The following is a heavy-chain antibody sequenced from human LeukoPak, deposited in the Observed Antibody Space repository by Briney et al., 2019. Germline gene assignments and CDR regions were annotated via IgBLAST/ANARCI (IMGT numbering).Heavy chain of an antibody. CDR2: VSGDGVRT. D-gene: IGHD2-2*01. CDR3: AQEQDNQLLLSHFDY. Sequence: GGSLRLSCTGFIFSNYAVSWVRQAPGKGLEWVSAVSGDGVRTFYADSVKGRFTISRDNSMSTVSLQMNSLRAEDTAVYYCAQEQDNQLLLSHFDYWGQGILVTVSS. CDR1: GFIFSNYA. V-gene: IGHV3-23*01. J-gene: IGHJ4*02.